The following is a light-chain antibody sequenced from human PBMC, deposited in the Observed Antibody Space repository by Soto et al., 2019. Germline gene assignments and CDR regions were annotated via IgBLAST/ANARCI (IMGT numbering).Light chain of an antibody. CDR3: QQRIKWPPLYT. CDR1: QTVSSY. V-gene: IGKV3-11*01. Sequence: EIVLTQSPATLSLSPGERVTLSCRASQTVSSYLAWYQQKPGQAPRLLIYDASKRASGIPARFSGSGSGTDFTLTIRSLAPEDFAVYFCQQRIKWPPLYTFGQGTKLEIK. CDR2: DAS. J-gene: IGKJ2*01.